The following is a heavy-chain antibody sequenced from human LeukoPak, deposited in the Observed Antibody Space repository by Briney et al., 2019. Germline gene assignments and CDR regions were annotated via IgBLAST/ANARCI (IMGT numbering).Heavy chain of an antibody. CDR1: GYTFTSYG. J-gene: IGHJ3*01. D-gene: IGHD3-22*01. CDR2: ISAYNGDT. CDR3: ARDTFNYYDSSGHDAFDL. V-gene: IGHV1-18*01. Sequence: GASVKVSCTASGYTFTSYGISWGRQAPGQGLEWMGWISAYNGDTNYAQKLQGRVTMSTDTSTSTAYMELRSLRSDDTAVYYCARDTFNYYDSSGHDAFDLWGQGTMVTASS.